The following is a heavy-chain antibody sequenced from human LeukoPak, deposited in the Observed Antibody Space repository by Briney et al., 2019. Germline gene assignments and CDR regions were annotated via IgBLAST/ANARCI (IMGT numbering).Heavy chain of an antibody. D-gene: IGHD2-2*01. CDR1: GFTPTDIA. V-gene: IGHV3-23*01. CDR2: ISADGAYT. CDR3: AKDRSSCTTTTCFFDY. Sequence: GGSLRLSRAASGFTPTDIAMSWVRQPPGKGGEGVSAISADGAYTYYADSVKGRFTISRDNSKSTLFLQMNSLKAEDSALYYCAKDRSSCTTTTCFFDYWGQGTQVTVSS. J-gene: IGHJ4*02.